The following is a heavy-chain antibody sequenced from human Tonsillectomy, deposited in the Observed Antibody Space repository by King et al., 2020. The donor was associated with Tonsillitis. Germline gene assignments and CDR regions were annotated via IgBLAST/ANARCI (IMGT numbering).Heavy chain of an antibody. D-gene: IGHD4-23*01. CDR3: ARGGDYGGTTFDN. V-gene: IGHV4-30-4*07. CDR2: IYYSGTT. J-gene: IGHJ4*02. Sequence: QLQESGPGLVKPSQTLSLTCAVSGGSMRSGGYSWSWLRQPPGKGLEWIGYIYYSGTTHYNPSLRGRVSISIDTSKNQFSLRLNSVTAADTAVYYCARGGDYGGTTFDNWGQGTLVTVSS. CDR1: GGSMRSGGYS.